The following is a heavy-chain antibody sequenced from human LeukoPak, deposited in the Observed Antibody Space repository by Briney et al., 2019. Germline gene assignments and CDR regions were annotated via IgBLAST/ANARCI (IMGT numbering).Heavy chain of an antibody. J-gene: IGHJ4*02. CDR2: ISYDGSNK. Sequence: GGSLRLSCAASGFTFSSYGMHWVRQAPGKGLEWVAVISYDGSNKYYADSVKGRFTISRDNSKNTLYLQMNSLRAEDTAVYYCARDTIAVAGRNLDYWGQGTLVTVSS. CDR1: GFTFSSYG. CDR3: ARDTIAVAGRNLDY. V-gene: IGHV3-30*03. D-gene: IGHD6-19*01.